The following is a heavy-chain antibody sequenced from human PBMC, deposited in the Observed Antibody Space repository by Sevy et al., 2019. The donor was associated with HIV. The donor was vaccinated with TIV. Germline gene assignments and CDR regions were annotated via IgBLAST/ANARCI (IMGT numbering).Heavy chain of an antibody. V-gene: IGHV3-23*01. CDR3: AKVDVVVPVADYGLDV. J-gene: IGHJ6*02. CDR2: ISRSGGST. CDR1: GFTFSNYA. Sequence: GGSLRLSCAASGFTFSNYAMSWVRQAPGKGLEWVSSISRSGGSTYHADSVKGRFTISRDNSKNTLYVQMNSLRAEDTALYYCAKVDVVVPVADYGLDVWGQGTTVTVSS. D-gene: IGHD2-2*01.